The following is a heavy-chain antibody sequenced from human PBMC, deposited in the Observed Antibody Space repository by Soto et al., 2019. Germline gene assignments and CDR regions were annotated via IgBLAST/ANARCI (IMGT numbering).Heavy chain of an antibody. D-gene: IGHD3-16*02. V-gene: IGHV1-69*01. CDR1: GGTFSSDA. Sequence: QVHLVQSGSEVKKPGSSVKVSCKASGGTFSSDAISWVRQAPGQGLEWMGGIIPMLETANYAQNFQGRLTITADESTSTGYMELSSLRSDDTAVYYCASNGHYDYVWETYLQEAFDIWGQGTLVTVS. CDR3: ASNGHYDYVWETYLQEAFDI. CDR2: IIPMLETA. J-gene: IGHJ3*02.